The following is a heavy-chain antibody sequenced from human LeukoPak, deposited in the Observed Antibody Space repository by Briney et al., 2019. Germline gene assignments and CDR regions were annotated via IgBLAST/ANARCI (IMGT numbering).Heavy chain of an antibody. CDR1: GFIFSSYS. J-gene: IGHJ4*02. V-gene: IGHV3-48*04. D-gene: IGHD5-24*01. CDR2: ISSSSSAI. Sequence: GGSLRLSCAASGFIFSSYSMNWVRQAPGKGLEWVSYISSSSSAIYYADSVKGRFTISRDNAKNSLYLQMNSLRAEDTAVYYCAREPNYFTRYYFDYWGQGTLVTVSS. CDR3: AREPNYFTRYYFDY.